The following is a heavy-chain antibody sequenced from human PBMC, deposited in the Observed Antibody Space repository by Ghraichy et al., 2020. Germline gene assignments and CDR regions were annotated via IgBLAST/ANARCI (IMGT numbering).Heavy chain of an antibody. D-gene: IGHD3-3*01. CDR2: IYGRGNGQ. V-gene: IGHV3-23*01. CDR3: AKMEGHRHSRYYFNY. CDR1: GFTFSDYA. Sequence: GGSLRLSCAASGFTFSDYAMAWVRQAPGKGLEWVSSIYGRGNGQMYADSVKGRFTISRDNSKNTLSLQMNSLRGKDAAVYFCAKMEGHRHSRYYFNYWGQGTLVTVSS. J-gene: IGHJ4*03.